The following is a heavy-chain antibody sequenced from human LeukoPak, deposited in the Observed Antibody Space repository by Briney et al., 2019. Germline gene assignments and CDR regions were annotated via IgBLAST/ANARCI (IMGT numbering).Heavy chain of an antibody. V-gene: IGHV3-23*01. J-gene: IGHJ4*02. Sequence: GGSLRLSCVTPGFSFSSYAMSWVRQAPGKGLEWVSGISAAGGNSFYADSVKGRFTISRDNSNNTLHLQMNNMRVEDTAVYYCAKTQVVYYFDYWGQGNLVTVSS. CDR1: GFSFSSYA. D-gene: IGHD2-8*02. CDR2: ISAAGGNS. CDR3: AKTQVVYYFDY.